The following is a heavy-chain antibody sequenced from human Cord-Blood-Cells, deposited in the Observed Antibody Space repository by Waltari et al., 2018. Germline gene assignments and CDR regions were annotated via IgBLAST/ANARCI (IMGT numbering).Heavy chain of an antibody. V-gene: IGHV1-24*01. D-gene: IGHD2-15*01. Sequence: QVQLVQSGAEVKKPGASVKVSCKVSGYTLTEFSMHWVRQAPGKGLEWMGGFDPEDGETIYAQKFQGRVTMTEDTSTDTAYMELSSLRSEDTAVYYCAAEYCSGGSCEYYFDYWGQGTLVTVSS. J-gene: IGHJ4*02. CDR3: AAEYCSGGSCEYYFDY. CDR2: FDPEDGET. CDR1: GYTLTEFS.